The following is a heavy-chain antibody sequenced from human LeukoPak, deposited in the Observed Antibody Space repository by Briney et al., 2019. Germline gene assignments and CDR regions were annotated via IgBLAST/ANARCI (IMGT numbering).Heavy chain of an antibody. CDR3: ARSDSSITIFGVVIVNSIDY. Sequence: ASVKVSCKASGYTFTSYDINWVRQATGQGLGWMGWMSPNSGNTGYAQKFQGRVTITRNTSISTAYMELSGLRSEDTAVYYCARSDSSITIFGVVIVNSIDYWGQGTLVTVSS. CDR2: MSPNSGNT. CDR1: GYTFTSYD. V-gene: IGHV1-8*03. D-gene: IGHD3-3*01. J-gene: IGHJ4*02.